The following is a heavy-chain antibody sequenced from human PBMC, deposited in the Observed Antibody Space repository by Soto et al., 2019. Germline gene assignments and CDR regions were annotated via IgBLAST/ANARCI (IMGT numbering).Heavy chain of an antibody. J-gene: IGHJ6*02. D-gene: IGHD2-15*01. V-gene: IGHV1-69*13. Sequence: ASVKVSCKASGGTFSSYAINWVRQAPGQGLEWMGGIIPIFGTANYAQKFQGRVTITADESTSTAYMELSSLRSEDTAVYYCARGRGGSSYYYYGMDVWGQGTTVTVSS. CDR2: IIPIFGTA. CDR3: ARGRGGSSYYYYGMDV. CDR1: GGTFSSYA.